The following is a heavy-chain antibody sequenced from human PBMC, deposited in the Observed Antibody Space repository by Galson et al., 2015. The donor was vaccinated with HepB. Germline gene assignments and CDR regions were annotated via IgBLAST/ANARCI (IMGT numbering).Heavy chain of an antibody. Sequence: SVKVSCKASGYAFTSYGISWVRQAPGQGLEWMGWISAYNGNTNYAQKLQGRVTMTTDTSTSTAYMELRSLRSDDTAVYYCAREVSPIVVGPAAINTNWYFDLWGRGTLVTVSS. V-gene: IGHV1-18*01. D-gene: IGHD2-2*02. J-gene: IGHJ2*01. CDR3: AREVSPIVVGPAAINTNWYFDL. CDR1: GYAFTSYG. CDR2: ISAYNGNT.